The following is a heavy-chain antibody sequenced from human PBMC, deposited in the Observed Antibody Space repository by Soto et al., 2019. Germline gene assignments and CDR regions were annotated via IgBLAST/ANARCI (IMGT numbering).Heavy chain of an antibody. Sequence: QVQLVESGGGVVQPGRSLRLSCAASGFTFSSYGMHWVRQAPGKGLEWVAVMSWDGSDEYYEETVKGRFTVSRDNSRNTLYLKMNSLGAEYTAVEYCTKEGGSGVICDGFDFWSQGTLVTVTS. CDR1: GFTFSSYG. CDR2: MSWDGSDE. V-gene: IGHV3-30*18. D-gene: IGHD2-15*01. J-gene: IGHJ4*02. CDR3: TKEGGSGVICDGFDF.